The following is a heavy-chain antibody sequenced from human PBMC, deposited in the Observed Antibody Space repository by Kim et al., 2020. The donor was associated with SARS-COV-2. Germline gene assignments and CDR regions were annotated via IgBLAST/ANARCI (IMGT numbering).Heavy chain of an antibody. V-gene: IGHV7-4-1*02. D-gene: IGHD3-9*01. J-gene: IGHJ5*02. CDR3: ARDLAPYYDILTGRRGVRWFDP. CDR2: FNTNTGNP. Sequence: ASVKVSCKASGYTFTSYAMNWVRQAPGQGLEWMGWFNTNTGNPTYAQGFTGRFVFSLDTSVSTAYLQISSLKAEDTAVYYCARDLAPYYDILTGRRGVRWFDPWGQGTLVTVSS. CDR1: GYTFTSYA.